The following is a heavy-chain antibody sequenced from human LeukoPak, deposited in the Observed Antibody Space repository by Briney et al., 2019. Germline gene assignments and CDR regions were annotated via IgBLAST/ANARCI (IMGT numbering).Heavy chain of an antibody. CDR2: INHSGST. J-gene: IGHJ3*02. V-gene: IGHV4-34*01. CDR1: GGSFSGYY. Sequence: TSETLSLTCAVYGGSFSGYYWSWIRQPPGKGLEWIGEINHSGSTNYNPSLKSRVTISVDTSENQFSLKLSSVTAADTAVYYCAREIRYFDWLFQGHDAFDIWGQGTMVTVSS. D-gene: IGHD3-9*01. CDR3: AREIRYFDWLFQGHDAFDI.